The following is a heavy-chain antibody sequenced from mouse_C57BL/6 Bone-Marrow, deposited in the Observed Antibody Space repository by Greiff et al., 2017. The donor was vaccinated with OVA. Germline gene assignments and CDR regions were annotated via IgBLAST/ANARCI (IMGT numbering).Heavy chain of an antibody. J-gene: IGHJ2*01. Sequence: VKLQESDAELVKPGASVKISCKVSGYTFTDHTIHWMKQRPDQGLEWIGYIYPRDGSTKYNEKFKGKATLTADKSSSTAYMQLNSLTSEDSAVYFCARRDDYPFFDYWGQGTTLTVSS. CDR1: GYTFTDHT. D-gene: IGHD2-4*01. CDR3: ARRDDYPFFDY. V-gene: IGHV1-78*01. CDR2: IYPRDGST.